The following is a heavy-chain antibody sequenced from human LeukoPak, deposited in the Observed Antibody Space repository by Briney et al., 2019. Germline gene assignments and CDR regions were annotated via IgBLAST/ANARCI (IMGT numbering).Heavy chain of an antibody. CDR2: IYYSGST. D-gene: IGHD2-21*01. Sequence: SETLSLTCTVSGGSISSCCYYWGWIRQPPGKGLEWLGSIYYSGSTYYIPSLKSRITISLDTSKIQFSLKRSAVTATDRAVYYGARQGDSGRAFDIWGQGAVVTVSS. CDR1: GGSISSCCYY. CDR3: ARQGDSGRAFDI. J-gene: IGHJ3*02. V-gene: IGHV4-39*01.